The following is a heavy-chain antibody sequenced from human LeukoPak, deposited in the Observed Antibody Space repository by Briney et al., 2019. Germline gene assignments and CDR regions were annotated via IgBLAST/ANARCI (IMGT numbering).Heavy chain of an antibody. J-gene: IGHJ4*02. CDR1: GGSFSGYY. V-gene: IGHV4-34*01. CDR3: ARVGEMATITDY. D-gene: IGHD5-24*01. Sequence: SETLSLTCAVYGGSFSGYYWSWIRQPPGKGLEWIGEINHSGSTNYNPSLNSRVTISVDTSKNQFSLKLSSVPAADTAVYYCARVGEMATITDYWGQGTLVTVSS. CDR2: INHSGST.